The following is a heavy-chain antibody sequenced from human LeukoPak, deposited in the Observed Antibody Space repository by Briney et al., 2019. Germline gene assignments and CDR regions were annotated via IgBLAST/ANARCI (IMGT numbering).Heavy chain of an antibody. J-gene: IGHJ4*02. CDR1: GFSFSSYA. CDR3: ATPAFYCSSTSCYFNY. V-gene: IGHV3-23*01. D-gene: IGHD2-2*01. CDR2: ISGSGGST. Sequence: GGSLRLSCAASGFSFSSYAMSWVLQAPGKGLEWVSAISGSGGSTYYADSVKGRFTISRDNSKNTLYLQMNSLRAEDTAVYYCATPAFYCSSTSCYFNYWGQGTLVTVSS.